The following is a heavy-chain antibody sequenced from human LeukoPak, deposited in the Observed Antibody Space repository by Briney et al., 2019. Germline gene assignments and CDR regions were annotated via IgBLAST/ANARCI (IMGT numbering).Heavy chain of an antibody. CDR1: GFTFSSNG. D-gene: IGHD3-16*02. V-gene: IGHV3-30*18. CDR2: ISYDGSNK. Sequence: GGSLRLSCAASGFTFSSNGMHWVRQAPGKGLEWVAVISYDGSNKYYADSVKGRFTISRDNSKNTLYLQMNSLRAEDTAVYYCAKEIIRLGELSPYFDYWGQGTLVTVSS. CDR3: AKEIIRLGELSPYFDY. J-gene: IGHJ4*02.